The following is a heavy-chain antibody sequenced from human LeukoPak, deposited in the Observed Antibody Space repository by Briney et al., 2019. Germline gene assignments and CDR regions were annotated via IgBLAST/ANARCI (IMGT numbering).Heavy chain of an antibody. CDR1: GFTFSSYS. CDR2: ISSSSSYI. J-gene: IGHJ4*02. D-gene: IGHD2-2*01. V-gene: IGHV3-21*01. Sequence: GGSLRLSCAASGFTFSSYSMNWVRQAPGKGLEWVSSISSSSSYIYYADSVKGRFTISRDNAKNSLYLQMNSLRAEDTAVYYCARVPRRRCSSTSCPVDDYCGQGTLVTVSS. CDR3: ARVPRRRCSSTSCPVDDY.